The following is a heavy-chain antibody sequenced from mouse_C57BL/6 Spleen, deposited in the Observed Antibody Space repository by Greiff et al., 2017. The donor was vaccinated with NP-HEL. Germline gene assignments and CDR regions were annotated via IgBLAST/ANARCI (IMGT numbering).Heavy chain of an antibody. Sequence: LVESGAELVKPGASVKISCKASGYAFSSYWMNWVKQRPGKGLEWIGQIYPGDGDTNYNGKFKGKATLTADKSSSTAYMQLSSLTSEDSAVYFCARWGDGYFYFDYWGQGTTLTVSS. D-gene: IGHD2-3*01. CDR1: GYAFSSYW. CDR2: IYPGDGDT. J-gene: IGHJ2*01. V-gene: IGHV1-80*01. CDR3: ARWGDGYFYFDY.